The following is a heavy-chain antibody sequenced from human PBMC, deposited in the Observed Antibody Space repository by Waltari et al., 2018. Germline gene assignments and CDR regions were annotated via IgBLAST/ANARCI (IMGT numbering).Heavy chain of an antibody. J-gene: IGHJ4*02. CDR3: ARATVASSGWGTEANYFDY. CDR2: IYYSGST. D-gene: IGHD6-19*01. Sequence: QVQLQESGPGLVKPSETLSLTCTVSGGSVSSGSYYWSWIRQPPGKGLEWIGYIYYSGSTNYNPSLKSRVTISVDTSKNQFSLKLSSVTAADTAVYYCARATVASSGWGTEANYFDYWGQGTLVTVSS. CDR1: GGSVSSGSYY. V-gene: IGHV4-61*01.